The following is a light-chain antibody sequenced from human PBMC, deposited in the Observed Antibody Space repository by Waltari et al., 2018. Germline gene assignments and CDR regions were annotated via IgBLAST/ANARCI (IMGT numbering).Light chain of an antibody. Sequence: EIVLTQSPGTLSLSPGERATLSCRASQSISKYLAWYQQKTGQAPRLLIYHASSRAAGIPDRFSGSGSGTDFSLSISRLEPEDFAVYYCQHYESLPVTFGQGTKVEIK. CDR1: QSISKY. J-gene: IGKJ1*01. CDR2: HAS. V-gene: IGKV3-20*01. CDR3: QHYESLPVT.